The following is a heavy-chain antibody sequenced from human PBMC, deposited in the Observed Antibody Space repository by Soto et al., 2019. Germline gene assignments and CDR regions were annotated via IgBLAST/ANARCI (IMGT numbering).Heavy chain of an antibody. Sequence: SETLSLTCTVSGASISSYYWSWIRQPPGKGLEWIGYISYSGSTNYNPSLKSRVTISVDTSKKQFSLKLSSVTPADTAVYYCARAPGSSSPNWFDPWGQGTLVTVSS. J-gene: IGHJ5*02. CDR2: ISYSGST. V-gene: IGHV4-59*01. D-gene: IGHD6-13*01. CDR1: GASISSYY. CDR3: ARAPGSSSPNWFDP.